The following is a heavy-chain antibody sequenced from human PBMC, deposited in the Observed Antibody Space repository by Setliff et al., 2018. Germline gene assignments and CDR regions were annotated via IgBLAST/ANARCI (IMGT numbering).Heavy chain of an antibody. V-gene: IGHV3-20*04. D-gene: IGHD2-21*02. CDR1: GFTFADYG. Sequence: GGSLRLSCAASGFTFADYGMNWVRQAPGKGLEWVSGVEWNGGGTRYADSVKGRFIISRDNAKNSLYLQMNSLRAEDSAVYYCVKDPSVYGADSGSIWGQGTMVT. J-gene: IGHJ3*02. CDR3: VKDPSVYGADSGSI. CDR2: VEWNGGGT.